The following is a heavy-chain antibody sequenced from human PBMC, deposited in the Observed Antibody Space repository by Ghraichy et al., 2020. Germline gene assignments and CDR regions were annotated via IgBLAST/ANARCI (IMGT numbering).Heavy chain of an antibody. CDR2: IYYSGST. CDR1: GGSISSGGYY. V-gene: IGHV4-31*03. Sequence: SETLSLTCTVSGGSISSGGYYWSWIRQHPGKGLEWIGYIYYSGSTYYNPSLKSRVTISVDTSKNQFSLKLSSVTAADTAVYYCARSGSGSYPDYWGQGTLVTVSS. CDR3: ARSGSGSYPDY. J-gene: IGHJ4*02. D-gene: IGHD1-26*01.